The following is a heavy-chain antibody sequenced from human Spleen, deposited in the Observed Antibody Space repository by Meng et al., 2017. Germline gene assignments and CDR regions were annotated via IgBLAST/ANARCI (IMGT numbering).Heavy chain of an antibody. CDR1: GGSFSGYY. J-gene: IGHJ4*02. D-gene: IGHD6-13*01. CDR3: ARVRSSSWHYFDY. V-gene: IGHV4-34*01. Sequence: VQLQRWGAGLFNPSETLSLTCAVYGGSFSGYYWSWIRQPPGKGLEWIGEINHSGSTSYNPSLKSRVTISVDTSKNQFSLKLSSVTAADTAVYYCARVRSSSWHYFDYWGQGTLVTVSS. CDR2: INHSGST.